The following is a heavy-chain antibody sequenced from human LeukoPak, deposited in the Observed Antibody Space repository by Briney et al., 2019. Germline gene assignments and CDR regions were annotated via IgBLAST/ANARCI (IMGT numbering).Heavy chain of an antibody. D-gene: IGHD3-22*01. CDR3: AREGYHYDSSGYYPGRFDY. Sequence: PSETLSLTCTVSGYSISSGYYWGWIRQPPGKGLEWIGSISHSGGTFYNPPLKSRVTISVDTSKNYFSLKLSSVTAADTAVYYCAREGYHYDSSGYYPGRFDYWGQGTLVTVSS. CDR1: GYSISSGYY. CDR2: ISHSGGT. J-gene: IGHJ4*02. V-gene: IGHV4-38-2*02.